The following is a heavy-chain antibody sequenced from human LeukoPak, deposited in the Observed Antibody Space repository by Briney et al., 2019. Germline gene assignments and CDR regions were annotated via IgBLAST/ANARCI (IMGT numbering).Heavy chain of an antibody. D-gene: IGHD2-15*01. V-gene: IGHV1-46*01. Sequence: ASVKVSCKPSGYTFSSYYMHWVRHAPGQGLEWMGIINPSSVSTSSAQKLQGRVTMTRDTSTRTVYMELSCLRSEDTAVYYCARDLADIVVVVAAPYYYYGMDVWGKGTTVTVSS. CDR1: GYTFSSYY. CDR3: ARDLADIVVVVAAPYYYYGMDV. CDR2: INPSSVST. J-gene: IGHJ6*04.